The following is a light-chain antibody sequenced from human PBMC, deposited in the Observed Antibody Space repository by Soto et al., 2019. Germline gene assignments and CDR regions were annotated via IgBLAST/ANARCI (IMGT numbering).Light chain of an antibody. J-gene: IGKJ1*01. Sequence: IVMTQSPDILAVSPGETVTLSCRASQSLSDNLAWYQQKPGQAPRLIIVRAYSRARGVPARFSGGGLGTEFTLTINTLLSAHFAVYYCQPYGNWPPWTIGPGTKV. CDR3: QPYGNWPPWT. V-gene: IGKV3-15*01. CDR1: QSLSDN. CDR2: RAY.